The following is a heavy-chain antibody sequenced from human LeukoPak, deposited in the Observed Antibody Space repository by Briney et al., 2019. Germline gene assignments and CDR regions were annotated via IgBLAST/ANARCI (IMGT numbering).Heavy chain of an antibody. V-gene: IGHV3-30*04. J-gene: IGHJ3*02. Sequence: PGRSLRLSCAASGFTFSSYAMHWVRQAPGKGLEWVAVISYDGSNKYYADSVKGRFTISRDNSKNTLYLKMNSLSAEDTAVYYCARWSSDYVWGSYRHTSFDAFDIWGQGTMVTVSS. CDR2: ISYDGSNK. CDR3: ARWSSDYVWGSYRHTSFDAFDI. D-gene: IGHD3-16*02. CDR1: GFTFSSYA.